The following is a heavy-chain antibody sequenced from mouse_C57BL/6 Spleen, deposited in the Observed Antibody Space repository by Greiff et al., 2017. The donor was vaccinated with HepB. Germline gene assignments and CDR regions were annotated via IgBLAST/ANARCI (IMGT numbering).Heavy chain of an antibody. V-gene: IGHV1-82*01. CDR3: AREGVYGSSSWFAY. J-gene: IGHJ3*01. CDR2: IYPGDGDT. Sequence: VQLQQSGPELVKPGASVKISCKASGYAFSSSWMNWVKQRPGKGLEWIGRIYPGDGDTNYNGKFKGKATLTADKSSRQAYMQLNSLTSEDSAVYFCAREGVYGSSSWFAYWGQGTLVTVSA. D-gene: IGHD1-1*01. CDR1: GYAFSSSW.